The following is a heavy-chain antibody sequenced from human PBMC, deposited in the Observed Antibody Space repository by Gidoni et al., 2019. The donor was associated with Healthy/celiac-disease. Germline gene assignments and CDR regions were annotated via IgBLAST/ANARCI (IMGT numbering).Heavy chain of an antibody. Sequence: QVQLVQSGAEVKKPGASVKVSCKASGYTFTGYYMRWVRQAPGQGLEWMGWINPNSGGTNYAQKFQGRVTMTRDTSISTAYMELSRLRSDDTAVYYCARGEDCTNGVCFVYGMDVWGQGTTVTVSS. D-gene: IGHD2-8*01. V-gene: IGHV1-2*02. CDR3: ARGEDCTNGVCFVYGMDV. J-gene: IGHJ6*02. CDR1: GYTFTGYY. CDR2: INPNSGGT.